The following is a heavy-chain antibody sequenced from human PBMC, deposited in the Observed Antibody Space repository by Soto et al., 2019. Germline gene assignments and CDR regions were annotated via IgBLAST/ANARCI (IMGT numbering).Heavy chain of an antibody. V-gene: IGHV4-34*01. CDR1: GGSFSGYY. D-gene: IGHD5-18*01. CDR2: INHSGST. Sequence: SETLSLTCAVYGGSFSGYYWSWIRQPPGKGLEWIGEINHSGSTNYNPSLKSRVTISVDTSKNQFSLKLSSVTAADTAVYYCARCKFRGYSYAIDYWGQGTLVTVSS. J-gene: IGHJ4*02. CDR3: ARCKFRGYSYAIDY.